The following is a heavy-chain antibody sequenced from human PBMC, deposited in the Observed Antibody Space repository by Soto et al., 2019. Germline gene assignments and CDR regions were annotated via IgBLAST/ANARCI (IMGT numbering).Heavy chain of an antibody. V-gene: IGHV3-74*01. Sequence: GGSLRHSCAASGFTFISYWMRWVRQATGKGLVWVSRINSDGSSASYADSVKGRFTISRDNAKNTLYLQMNSLRAEDTAVYYCARGGDTYGDYEGYWGQGTLLTVSS. CDR2: INSDGSSA. J-gene: IGHJ4*02. CDR1: GFTFISYW. D-gene: IGHD4-17*01. CDR3: ARGGDTYGDYEGY.